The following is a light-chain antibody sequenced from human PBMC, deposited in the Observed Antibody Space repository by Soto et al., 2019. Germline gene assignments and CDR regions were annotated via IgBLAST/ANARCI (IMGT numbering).Light chain of an antibody. V-gene: IGKV3-20*01. Sequence: EIVLTQSPGTLSLSPGERATLSCRASQSVSNNYLAWYQQKPGQAPRLIIYGASNRATGIQDRFSGSGSGTDFTLTISRLEPEDFAVYYCQQYGSSGTFGQGTKVDIK. CDR1: QSVSNNY. CDR3: QQYGSSGT. J-gene: IGKJ1*01. CDR2: GAS.